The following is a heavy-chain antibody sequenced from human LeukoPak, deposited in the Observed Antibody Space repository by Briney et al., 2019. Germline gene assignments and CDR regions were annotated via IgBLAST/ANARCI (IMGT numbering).Heavy chain of an antibody. CDR1: GGSFSGYY. D-gene: IGHD1-14*01. CDR2: INHSGST. CDR3: ARHPRRYTLDY. Sequence: SETLSLTCAVYGGSFSGYYWSWIRQPPGKGLEWIGEINHSGSTNYNPSLKSRVTISVDTSKNQFSLKLSSVTAADTAVYYCARHPRRYTLDYWGQGTLVTVSS. V-gene: IGHV4-34*01. J-gene: IGHJ4*02.